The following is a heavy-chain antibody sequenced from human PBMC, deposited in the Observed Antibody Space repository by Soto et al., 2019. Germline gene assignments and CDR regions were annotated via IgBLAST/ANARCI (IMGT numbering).Heavy chain of an antibody. D-gene: IGHD5-12*01. CDR3: GRTITILFLAPAY. Sequence: SVKFSCQASGFTFTSSAVQWVRQARGQRLEWIGWIVVGSGNTNYAQKFQGRVTMTTDTSTSTAYLELRSLRSDDTAVYYWGRTITILFLAPAYWRQGTLVTVSS. V-gene: IGHV1-58*01. CDR2: IVVGSGNT. CDR1: GFTFTSSA. J-gene: IGHJ4*02.